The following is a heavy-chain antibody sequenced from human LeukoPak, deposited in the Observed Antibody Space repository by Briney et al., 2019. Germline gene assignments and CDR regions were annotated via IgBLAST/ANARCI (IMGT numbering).Heavy chain of an antibody. J-gene: IGHJ4*02. V-gene: IGHV3-23*01. Sequence: GGSLRLSCAASGFTFSSYAMSWVRQAPGKGLEWVSTMSGSGGSTSYADSVKGRFTISRDNSKDTLYLQMNSLRAEDTAVYYCAKRDYYDSTTYSPLFESWGQGTLVTVSS. CDR1: GFTFSSYA. CDR2: MSGSGGST. D-gene: IGHD3-22*01. CDR3: AKRDYYDSTTYSPLFES.